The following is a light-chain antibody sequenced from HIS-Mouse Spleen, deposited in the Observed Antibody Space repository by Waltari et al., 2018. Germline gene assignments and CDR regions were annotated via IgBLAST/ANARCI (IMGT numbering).Light chain of an antibody. CDR2: EDS. J-gene: IGLJ2*01. CDR1: ALPKKY. Sequence: SYELTQPPSVSVSPGQTARITCSGDALPKKYAYWYQRKSGKAPVLVTYEDSKRPSWIPERFSGSSSGTMATLTISGAQVEDEADYYCYSTDSSGNHRVFGGGTKLTVL. CDR3: YSTDSSGNHRV. V-gene: IGLV3-10*01.